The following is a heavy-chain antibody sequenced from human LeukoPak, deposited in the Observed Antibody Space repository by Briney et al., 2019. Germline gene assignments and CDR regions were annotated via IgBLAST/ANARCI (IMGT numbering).Heavy chain of an antibody. CDR1: GGSISSGDYY. CDR3: ARDYSAPGIAAADGMDV. D-gene: IGHD6-13*01. CDR2: IYYSGST. J-gene: IGHJ6*02. Sequence: PSETLSLTCTVSGGSISSGDYYWSWIRQPPGKGLEWIVYIYYSGSTYYNPSLKSRVTISVDTSKNQFSLKLSSVTAADTAVYYCARDYSAPGIAAADGMDVWGQGTTVTVSS. V-gene: IGHV4-30-4*01.